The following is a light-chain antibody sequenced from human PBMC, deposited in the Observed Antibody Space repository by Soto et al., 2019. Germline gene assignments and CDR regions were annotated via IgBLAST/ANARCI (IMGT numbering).Light chain of an antibody. CDR3: RSYTSSNTGV. V-gene: IGLV2-14*03. CDR1: SSDVGGYNY. J-gene: IGLJ3*02. Sequence: QSALTQAASVSGSPGQSITIFCTGTSSDVGGYNYVSWHQQHPGKAPRLIIYDVNYRPSGVSDRFSGSKSGNTASLTISGLQAEDEADYYCRSYTSSNTGVFGGGTQLTVL. CDR2: DVN.